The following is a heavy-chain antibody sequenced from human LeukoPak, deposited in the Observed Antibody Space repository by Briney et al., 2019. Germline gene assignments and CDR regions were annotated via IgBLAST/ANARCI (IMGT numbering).Heavy chain of an antibody. CDR3: ATEGTSCDY. D-gene: IGHD2-2*01. V-gene: IGHV3-48*01. Sequence: GGSLRHSCAASGFTFSSYSMNWVRQAPEKGLEWVSYISSSSSTIYYADSVKGRFTISRDNAKNSLYLQMNSLRAEDTAVYYCATEGTSCDYWGQGTLVTVSS. J-gene: IGHJ4*02. CDR1: GFTFSSYS. CDR2: ISSSSSTI.